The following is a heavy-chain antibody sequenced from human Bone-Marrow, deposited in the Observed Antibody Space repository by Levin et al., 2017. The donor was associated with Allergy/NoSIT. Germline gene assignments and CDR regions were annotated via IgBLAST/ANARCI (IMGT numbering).Heavy chain of an antibody. J-gene: IGHJ6*03. CDR2: INPSAIFR. Sequence: GGSLRLSCAASGFTINTYSMAWVRQVPEMRLEWVSAINPSAIFRSYADSVRGRFTIPRENPKNTLYREMNSLRTADTAVYYCIREYSYYYLDVWGKGTTVTVSS. D-gene: IGHD2/OR15-2a*01. CDR3: IREYSYYYLDV. V-gene: IGHV3-23*05. CDR1: GFTINTYS.